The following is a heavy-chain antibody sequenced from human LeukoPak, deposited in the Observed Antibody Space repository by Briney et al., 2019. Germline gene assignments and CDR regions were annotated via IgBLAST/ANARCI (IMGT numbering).Heavy chain of an antibody. D-gene: IGHD3-22*01. CDR2: IHYSGST. CDR1: GGSISSGGYY. Sequence: SETLSLTCTVSGGSISSGGYYWSWIRQHPGKGLEWIGYIHYSGSTYYNPSLKSRVTISVDTSKNQFSLKLSSVTAADTAVYYCARAIKGPYYYDSSGYVHFDYWGQGTLVTVSS. J-gene: IGHJ4*02. CDR3: ARAIKGPYYYDSSGYVHFDY. V-gene: IGHV4-31*03.